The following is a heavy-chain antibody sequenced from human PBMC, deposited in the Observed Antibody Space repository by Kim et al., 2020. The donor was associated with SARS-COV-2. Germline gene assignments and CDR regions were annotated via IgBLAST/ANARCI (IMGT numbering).Heavy chain of an antibody. CDR1: GGTFSSYA. CDR3: ARVMRREPSPFDY. J-gene: IGHJ4*02. CDR2: IIPIFGTA. D-gene: IGHD1-26*01. V-gene: IGHV1-69*13. Sequence: SVKVSCKASGGTFSSYAIIWVRQAPGQGLEWMGGIIPIFGTANYAQKFQGRVTITADESTSTAYMELSSLRSEDTAVYYCARVMRREPSPFDYWGQGTLVTVSS.